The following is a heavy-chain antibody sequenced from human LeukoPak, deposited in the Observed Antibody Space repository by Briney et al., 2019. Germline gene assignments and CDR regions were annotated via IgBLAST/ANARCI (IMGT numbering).Heavy chain of an antibody. D-gene: IGHD2-2*01. Sequence: SETLSLTCTVSGVSISSYYWSWIRQPPGKGLEWIGYIYYSGSTNYNPSLKSRVTISVDTSKNQFSLKLSSVTAADTAVYYCAKNVGPAGGSNWFDPWGQGTLVTVSS. CDR3: AKNVGPAGGSNWFDP. CDR2: IYYSGST. J-gene: IGHJ5*02. CDR1: GVSISSYY. V-gene: IGHV4-59*01.